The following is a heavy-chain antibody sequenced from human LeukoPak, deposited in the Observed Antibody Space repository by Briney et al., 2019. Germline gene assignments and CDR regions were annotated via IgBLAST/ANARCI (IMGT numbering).Heavy chain of an antibody. CDR2: ISASGST. CDR1: GEPNGSYF. CDR3: ARDEVYGELYY. D-gene: IGHD3-10*01. V-gene: IGHV4-4*07. J-gene: IGHJ4*02. Sequence: SETLSLTCTISGEPNGSYFWSWIRQPAGKGLEWIGRISASGSTYYSPSLKSRVSMSVDKSKDQFSLNLTSLSAADTAIYYCARDEVYGELYYWGQGTLVSVSS.